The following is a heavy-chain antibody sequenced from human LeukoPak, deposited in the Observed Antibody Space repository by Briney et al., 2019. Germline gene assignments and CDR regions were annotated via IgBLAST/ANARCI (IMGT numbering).Heavy chain of an antibody. J-gene: IGHJ4*02. CDR2: INPNSGDR. D-gene: IGHD3-10*01. CDR1: GYTFTSYY. Sequence: GASVKVSCTASGYTFTSYYMHWVRQAPGQGLEWMGWINPNSGDRNYAQKFQGRVTMTRDTSISTAYMELSRLRSDDTAAYYCARVYDVFGSGSHSDFWGQGTLVTVSS. CDR3: ARVYDVFGSGSHSDF. V-gene: IGHV1-2*02.